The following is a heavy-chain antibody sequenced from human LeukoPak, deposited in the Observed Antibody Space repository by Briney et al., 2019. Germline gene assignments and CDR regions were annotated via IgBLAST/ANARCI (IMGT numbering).Heavy chain of an antibody. CDR3: ARDLRDIVVVPAAPDAFDI. CDR1: GYTFTGYY. Sequence: VASVKVSCKASGYTFTGYYMHWVRQAPGQGLEWMGWINPNSGGTNYAQKFQGRVTMTRDTSISTAYMELSRLRSDDTAVYYCARDLRDIVVVPAAPDAFDIWGQGTMVTVSS. D-gene: IGHD2-2*01. CDR2: INPNSGGT. J-gene: IGHJ3*02. V-gene: IGHV1-2*02.